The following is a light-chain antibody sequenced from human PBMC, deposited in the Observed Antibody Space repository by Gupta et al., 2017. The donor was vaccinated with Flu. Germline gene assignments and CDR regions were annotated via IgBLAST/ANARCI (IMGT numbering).Light chain of an antibody. CDR3: QQYNNWPFT. J-gene: IGKJ3*01. V-gene: IGKV3-15*01. CDR1: HTVSTN. CDR2: SST. Sequence: GQRGTLSCRASHTVSTNFAWYQQKPGQAPRLLIFSSTSRATGIPDRFSGSGSETEFTLPISSLQSDDVAVYFCQQYNNWPFTFGPGTKVDIK.